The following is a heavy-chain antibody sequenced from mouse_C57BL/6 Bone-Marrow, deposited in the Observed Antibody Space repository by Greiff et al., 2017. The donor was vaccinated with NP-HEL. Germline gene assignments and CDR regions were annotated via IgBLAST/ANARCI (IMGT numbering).Heavy chain of an antibody. D-gene: IGHD2-4*01. CDR3: TRAVYYYYDGGYYAMDY. CDR1: GFTFSSYA. Sequence: EVKVVESGEGLVKPGGSLKLSCAASGFTFSSYAMSWVRQTPEKRLEWVAYISSGGDYIYYADTVKGRFTISRDNARNTLYLQMSSLKSEDTAMYYCTRAVYYYYDGGYYAMDYWGQGTSVTVSS. CDR2: ISSGGDYI. V-gene: IGHV5-9-1*02. J-gene: IGHJ4*01.